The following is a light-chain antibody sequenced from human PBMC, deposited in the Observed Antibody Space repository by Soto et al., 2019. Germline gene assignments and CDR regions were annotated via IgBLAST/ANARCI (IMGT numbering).Light chain of an antibody. CDR1: SSDVGGYNY. J-gene: IGLJ1*01. CDR2: DVS. CDR3: SSYADIYTYV. Sequence: QSALTQPRSVSGSPGQSVTISCTGTSSDVGGYNYVSWYQQHPGKAPKLMIYDVSKRPSGVPDRFSGSKSGNTASLTISGLQAEDEADYWVSSYADIYTYVFGTGTKLTVL. V-gene: IGLV2-11*01.